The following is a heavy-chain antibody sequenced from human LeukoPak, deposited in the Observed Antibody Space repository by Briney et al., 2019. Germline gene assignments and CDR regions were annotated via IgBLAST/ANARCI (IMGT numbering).Heavy chain of an antibody. CDR1: GDSVSSNSAA. D-gene: IGHD1-14*01. CDR3: ARGVPASGEPFDY. CDR2: TYYRSKWYN. Sequence: SQTLSLTCAISGDSVSSNSAAWHWIRQSPSRGLEWLGRTYYRSKWYNDYAVSVKSRITINPDTSKNQFSLQLNSVTPEDTAVYYCARGVPASGEPFDYWGQGTLVTVSS. J-gene: IGHJ4*02. V-gene: IGHV6-1*01.